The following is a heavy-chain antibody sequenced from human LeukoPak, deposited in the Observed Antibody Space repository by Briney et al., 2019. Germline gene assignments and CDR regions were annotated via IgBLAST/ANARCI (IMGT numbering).Heavy chain of an antibody. D-gene: IGHD3-10*01. CDR2: ISSSSSYI. CDR3: ASSLTYYYGSGSYSDY. J-gene: IGHJ4*02. V-gene: IGHV3-21*01. Sequence: GGSLRLSCATSGFTFSSYSMNWVRQAPGKGLEWVSSISSSSSYIYYADSVKGRFTISRDNAKNSLYLQMNSLRAEDTAVYYCASSLTYYYGSGSYSDYWGQGTLVTVSS. CDR1: GFTFSSYS.